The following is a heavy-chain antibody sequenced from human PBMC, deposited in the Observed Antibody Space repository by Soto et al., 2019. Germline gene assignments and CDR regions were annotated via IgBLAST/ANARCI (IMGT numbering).Heavy chain of an antibody. Sequence: PGESLKISCKGSGYSFTSYWIGWVRQMPGKGLEWMGIIYPGDSDTRYSPSFQGQVTISADKSISTAYLQWSSLKASDTAMYYCARHPSSMAAAGTRPRYYYYYGMDVWGQGTTVTVSS. J-gene: IGHJ6*02. D-gene: IGHD6-13*01. CDR2: IYPGDSDT. CDR1: GYSFTSYW. CDR3: ARHPSSMAAAGTRPRYYYYYGMDV. V-gene: IGHV5-51*01.